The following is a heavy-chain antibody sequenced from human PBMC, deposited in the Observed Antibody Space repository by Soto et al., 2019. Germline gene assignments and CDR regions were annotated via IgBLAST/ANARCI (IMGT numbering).Heavy chain of an antibody. J-gene: IGHJ5*02. V-gene: IGHV4-31*03. D-gene: IGHD2-2*01. CDR1: GGSISSGGYY. CDR2: IYYSGST. CDR3: ARDVVPAAIISEEIRWFDP. Sequence: SETLSLTCTVSGGSISSGGYYWRWIRQHPGKDLEWIGYIYYSGSTYYNPSLKSRVTISVDTSKNQFSLKLSSVTAADTAVYYCARDVVPAAIISEEIRWFDPWGQGTLGTVSS.